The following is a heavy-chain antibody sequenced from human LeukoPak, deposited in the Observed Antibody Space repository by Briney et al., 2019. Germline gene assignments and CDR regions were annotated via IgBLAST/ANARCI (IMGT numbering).Heavy chain of an antibody. CDR2: IATAGDT. CDR1: GFTFSSYA. D-gene: IGHD3-10*01. J-gene: IGHJ6*02. CDR3: ARGRGRSSSGSFYYGMDV. Sequence: GGSLRLSCAASGFTFSSYAVHWVRQATGKGLEWVSAIATAGDTYYPGSVKGRFTISRENAKNSLYLQINSLGAGDTAVYYCARGRGRSSSGSFYYGMDVWGQGTTVTVSS. V-gene: IGHV3-13*04.